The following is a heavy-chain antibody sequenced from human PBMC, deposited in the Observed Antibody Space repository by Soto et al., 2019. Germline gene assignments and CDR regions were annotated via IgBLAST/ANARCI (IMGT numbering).Heavy chain of an antibody. J-gene: IGHJ6*02. CDR3: AKTMIPSNSAGPVYYYYGMDF. CDR2: ISGSGGST. D-gene: IGHD3-22*01. V-gene: IGHV3-23*01. CDR1: GFTFSSYA. Sequence: GSLRLSCAASGFTFSSYAMSWVRQAPGKGLEWVSAISGSGGSTYYADSVKGRFTISRDNSKNTLYLQMNSLRAEDTAVYYCAKTMIPSNSAGPVYYYYGMDFWGQGTTVTVSS.